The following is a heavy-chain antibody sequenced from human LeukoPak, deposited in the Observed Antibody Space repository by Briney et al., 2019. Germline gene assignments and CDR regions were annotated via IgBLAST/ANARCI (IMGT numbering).Heavy chain of an antibody. CDR1: GFTFSNFA. CDR2: ITGYGAT. CDR3: AKGAGAGKVEWFDP. V-gene: IGHV3-23*01. Sequence: GGSLRLSCAASGFTFSNFAMMWVRQAPGTGLQWVSTITGYGATFYADSVRGRFTIFRDTSMNTLFLQMNSLGAEDTAVYYCAKGAGAGKVEWFDPWGQGTLVTVSS. D-gene: IGHD6-13*01. J-gene: IGHJ5*02.